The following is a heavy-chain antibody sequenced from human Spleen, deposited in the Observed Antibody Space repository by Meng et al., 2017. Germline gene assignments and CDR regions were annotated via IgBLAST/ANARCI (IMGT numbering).Heavy chain of an antibody. V-gene: IGHV4-34*01. D-gene: IGHD5-12*01. CDR1: GGSFSGYY. CDR2: INHSGST. Sequence: QVQLQQWGAGLLKPSETLSLTCAVYGGSFSGYYWTWIRQPPGKGLESIGEINHSGSTNYNPSLKSRVTISVDTSKNQFSLNLRSVTAADTAVYYCARGNVATFLGYWGQGTLVTSPQ. J-gene: IGHJ4*02. CDR3: ARGNVATFLGY.